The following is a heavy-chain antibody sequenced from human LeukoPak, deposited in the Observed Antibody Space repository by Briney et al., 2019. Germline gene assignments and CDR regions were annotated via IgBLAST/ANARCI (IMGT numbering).Heavy chain of an antibody. V-gene: IGHV3-7*01. J-gene: IGHJ6*02. CDR2: IKQDGSEK. CDR3: ARDSPYGSPAYYYYYGMDV. Sequence: GGSLRLSCAASGFTFSSYWMSWVRQAPGKGLEWVANIKQDGSEKYYVDSVKGRFTISRDNAKNSLYLQMNSLRAEDTAVYYCARDSPYGSPAYYYYYGMDVWGQGTTDTVSS. D-gene: IGHD4-17*01. CDR1: GFTFSSYW.